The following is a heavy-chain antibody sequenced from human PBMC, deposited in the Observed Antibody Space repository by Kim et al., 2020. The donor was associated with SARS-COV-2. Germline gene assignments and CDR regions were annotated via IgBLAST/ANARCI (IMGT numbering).Heavy chain of an antibody. CDR3: AKDSTYGDHVVNWFDP. J-gene: IGHJ5*02. D-gene: IGHD4-17*01. CDR1: GFTFSSYA. V-gene: IGHV3-23*01. CDR2: ISGSGGST. Sequence: GGSLRLSCAASGFTFSSYAMSWVRQAPGKGLEWVSAISGSGGSTYYADSVKGRFTISRDNSKNTLYLQMNSLRAEDTAVYYCAKDSTYGDHVVNWFDPWGQGTLVTVSS.